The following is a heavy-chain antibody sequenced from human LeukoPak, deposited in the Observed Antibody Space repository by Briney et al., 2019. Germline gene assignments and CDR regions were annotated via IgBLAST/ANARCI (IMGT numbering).Heavy chain of an antibody. Sequence: ASVKVSCKASGYTFTSYGINWVRQAPGQGLEWMGGISAYNGNTNYAQNLQGRVTMTTDTSSTTAYMEVRSLRSDDTAVYYCASPILATRGAFDIWGQGTMVIVSS. CDR1: GYTFTSYG. V-gene: IGHV1-18*01. CDR3: ASPILATRGAFDI. CDR2: ISAYNGNT. D-gene: IGHD5/OR15-5a*01. J-gene: IGHJ3*02.